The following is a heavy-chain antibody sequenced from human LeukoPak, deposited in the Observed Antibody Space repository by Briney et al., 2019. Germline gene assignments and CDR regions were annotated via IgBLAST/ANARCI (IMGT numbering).Heavy chain of an antibody. Sequence: PSETLSLTCTVSGGSISSYYWSWIRQPPGKGLEWIGYIYYSGSTNYNPSLKGRVTISVDTSKNQFSLKLSSVTAADTAVYYCARDSPGAVAGGGPGLFDPWGQGTLVTVSS. D-gene: IGHD6-19*01. CDR1: GGSISSYY. V-gene: IGHV4-59*01. J-gene: IGHJ5*02. CDR2: IYYSGST. CDR3: ARDSPGAVAGGGPGLFDP.